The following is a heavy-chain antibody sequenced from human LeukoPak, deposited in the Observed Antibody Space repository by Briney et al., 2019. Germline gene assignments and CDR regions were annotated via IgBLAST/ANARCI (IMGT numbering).Heavy chain of an antibody. D-gene: IGHD3-3*01. CDR3: VRLVEWGTTFDN. CDR2: IRNRDYNHAT. CDR1: GFTFSGAA. J-gene: IGHJ3*02. Sequence: GGSLTLSCATSGFTFSGAAMHWVRQTSEKGLGWVGHIRNRDYNHATAYAASVIGRFTISRDDSKNTAYLQVNNLKTEDTAVYYCVRLVEWGTTFDNWGQGTTVTVSS. V-gene: IGHV3-73*01.